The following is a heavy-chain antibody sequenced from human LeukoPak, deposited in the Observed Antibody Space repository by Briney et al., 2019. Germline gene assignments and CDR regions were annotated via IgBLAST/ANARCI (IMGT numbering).Heavy chain of an antibody. CDR2: IYHSGST. D-gene: IGHD3-22*01. CDR3: ARDRDYYDSSGYYYSYVGLDY. CDR1: GGSISSSNW. J-gene: IGHJ4*02. V-gene: IGHV4-4*02. Sequence: SETLSLTCAVSGGSISSSNWWSWVRQPPGKGLEWIGEIYHSGSTNYNPSLKSRVTISVDKSKNQFSLKLSSVTAADTAVYYCARDRDYYDSSGYYYSYVGLDYWGQGTLVTVSS.